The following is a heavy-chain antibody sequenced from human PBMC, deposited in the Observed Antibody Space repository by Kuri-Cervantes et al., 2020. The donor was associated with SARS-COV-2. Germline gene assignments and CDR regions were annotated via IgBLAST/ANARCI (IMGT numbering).Heavy chain of an antibody. J-gene: IGHJ4*02. CDR1: GFTLSTYA. Sequence: GESLKISCTASGFTLSTYAFSWVRQAPGKGLEWVSFISGTGFNTDYAAPVKGRFTVSRDNSKNTLYLQMNSLRSEDTARYYCARDGYNFIPFDYWGQGILVTVSS. CDR2: ISGTGFNT. V-gene: IGHV3-23*01. D-gene: IGHD5-24*01. CDR3: ARDGYNFIPFDY.